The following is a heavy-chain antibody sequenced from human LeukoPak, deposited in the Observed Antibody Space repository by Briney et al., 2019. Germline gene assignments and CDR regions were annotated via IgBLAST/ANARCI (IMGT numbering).Heavy chain of an antibody. CDR1: GFTFSNTA. CDR3: ARQNSGYDYLGLGAFDY. D-gene: IGHD5-12*01. Sequence: GGSLRLSCVASGFTFSNTAMNWVRQAPGKGLEWVSAFSNSGTYYADSVKGRFTISRDNSKNTLYLQMNSLRAEDTAVYYCARQNSGYDYLGLGAFDYWGQGTLVTVSS. V-gene: IGHV3-23*01. J-gene: IGHJ4*02. CDR2: FSNSGT.